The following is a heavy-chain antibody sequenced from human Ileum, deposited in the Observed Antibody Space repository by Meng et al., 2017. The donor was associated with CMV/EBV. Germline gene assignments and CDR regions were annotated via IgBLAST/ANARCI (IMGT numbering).Heavy chain of an antibody. D-gene: IGHD4-11*01. CDR1: GGAISSYY. V-gene: IGHV4-59*01. Sequence: GPLRLSCTVSGGAISSYYWSWIRQPPGKGLEWIGYIYYSGSTNYNPSLKSRVTISVDTSKNQFSLKLSSVTAADTAVYYCARAGLTTHYYFGYWGQGTLVTVSS. CDR3: ARAGLTTHYYFGY. J-gene: IGHJ4*02. CDR2: IYYSGST.